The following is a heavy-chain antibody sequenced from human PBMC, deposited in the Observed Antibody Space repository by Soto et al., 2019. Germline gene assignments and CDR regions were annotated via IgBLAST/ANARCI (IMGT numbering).Heavy chain of an antibody. CDR1: GYTFTSYG. Sequence: ASVKVSCKASGYTFTSYGISWVRQAPGQGLEWMGWISAYNGNTNYAQKLQDRVTMTTDTSTSTAYMELRSLRSDDTAVYYCARDNTLMVYYGMDVWGQGTTVTVSS. V-gene: IGHV1-18*01. J-gene: IGHJ6*02. D-gene: IGHD5-18*01. CDR2: ISAYNGNT. CDR3: ARDNTLMVYYGMDV.